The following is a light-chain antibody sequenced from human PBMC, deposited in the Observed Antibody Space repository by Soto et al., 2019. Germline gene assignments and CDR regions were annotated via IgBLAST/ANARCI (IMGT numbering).Light chain of an antibody. Sequence: EIVLTRSPGTLSLSPGERATLSCRASQSVSSSYLAWYQQKPGQAPRLLIYGASSRATGIPDRFSGSGSGTDFTLTISRLEPEDFAVYYCQQYGSSPPTFGPGTKVDIK. CDR2: GAS. CDR1: QSVSSSY. V-gene: IGKV3-20*01. J-gene: IGKJ3*01. CDR3: QQYGSSPPT.